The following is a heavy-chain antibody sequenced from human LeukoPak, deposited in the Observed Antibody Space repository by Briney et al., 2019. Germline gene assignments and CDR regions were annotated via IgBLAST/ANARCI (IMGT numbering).Heavy chain of an antibody. Sequence: PGGSLRLSCAASGFTFSSYSMSWVRQAPGKGLEWVSSISSSSTYRYYAASVRGRFTISRDNAKNSLYLQMNSLRAEDTAVYYCARDGVAELMSALDYWGQGILVTVSS. CDR2: ISSSSTYR. J-gene: IGHJ4*02. V-gene: IGHV3-21*06. D-gene: IGHD1-26*01. CDR1: GFTFSSYS. CDR3: ARDGVAELMSALDY.